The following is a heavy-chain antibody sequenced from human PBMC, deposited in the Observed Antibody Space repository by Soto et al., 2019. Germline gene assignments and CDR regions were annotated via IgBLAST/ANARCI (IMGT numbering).Heavy chain of an antibody. J-gene: IGHJ6*02. CDR2: VSAGGDMT. D-gene: IGHD3-10*01. V-gene: IGHV3-23*01. CDR3: ARGDRGGSGSPASYYYSGLDV. CDR1: GFTFSSYA. Sequence: DVQLLESGGHLVQPGGSLRLSCAASGFTFSSYAMSWVRQAPGKGLEWVSSVSAGGDMTYYSDSVKGRFTISRDNSNNALFLQITSLRIQDTALYYCARGDRGGSGSPASYYYSGLDVWGQGTTVTVS.